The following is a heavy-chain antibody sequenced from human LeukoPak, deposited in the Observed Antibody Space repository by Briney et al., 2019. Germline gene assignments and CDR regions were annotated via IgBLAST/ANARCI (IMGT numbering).Heavy chain of an antibody. CDR1: YFTFTDTW. CDR2: IKSKTDGGTT. CDR3: TTDLAARPS. Sequence: GGSLRLSCAASYFTFTDTWMNWVRQAPGKGLEWVGRIKSKTDGGTTDYAAPVKGRFTISRDDSKNTLYLQMSSLKTEDTAVYYCTTDLAARPSWGQGTLVTVSS. V-gene: IGHV3-15*07. D-gene: IGHD2-15*01. J-gene: IGHJ5*02.